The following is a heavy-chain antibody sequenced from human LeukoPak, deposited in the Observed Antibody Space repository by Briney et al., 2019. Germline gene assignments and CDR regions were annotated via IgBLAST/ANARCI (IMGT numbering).Heavy chain of an antibody. CDR3: ARVRGKNYDSSGFGY. Sequence: ASVKVSCKASGYTFTSYDINWVRQATGQGLEWMGWMNPNSGNAGYAQKFQGRVTITRNTSISTAYMELSSLRSEDTAVYYCARVRGKNYDSSGFGYWGQGTLVTVSS. D-gene: IGHD3-22*01. J-gene: IGHJ4*02. CDR2: MNPNSGNA. CDR1: GYTFTSYD. V-gene: IGHV1-8*03.